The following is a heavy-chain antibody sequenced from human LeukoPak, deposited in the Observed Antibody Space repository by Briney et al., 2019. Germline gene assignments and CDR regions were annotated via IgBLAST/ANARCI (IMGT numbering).Heavy chain of an antibody. J-gene: IGHJ5*02. D-gene: IGHD6-19*01. CDR3: ARCVTGWPNWFAP. CDR1: GFSFSRYA. Sequence: GGSLRLSCVGSGFSFSRYAMSWVRQAPGKGLEWVASIHYISDGPYYADSVEGRFTISRNDSKNTVYLQMNSLRVEDTAIYYCARCVTGWPNWFAPWGQGTLVTVSS. V-gene: IGHV3-23*01. CDR2: IHYISDGP.